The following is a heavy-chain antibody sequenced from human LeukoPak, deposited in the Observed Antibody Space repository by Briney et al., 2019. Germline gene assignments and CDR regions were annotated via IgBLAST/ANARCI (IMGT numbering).Heavy chain of an antibody. Sequence: SETLSLTCTVSGGSISSSSNYWGWIRQPPGKGLEWIGSIYYSGSTYYNPSLKSRVTISVDTSKNQFSLKLSSVTAADTAVYYCARDRTPAESPNEHDYWGQGTLVTVSS. V-gene: IGHV4-39*07. CDR1: GGSISSSSNY. CDR3: ARDRTPAESPNEHDY. J-gene: IGHJ4*02. CDR2: IYYSGST. D-gene: IGHD1-1*01.